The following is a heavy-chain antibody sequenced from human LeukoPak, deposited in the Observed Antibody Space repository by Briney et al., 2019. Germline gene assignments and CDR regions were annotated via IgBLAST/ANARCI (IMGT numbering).Heavy chain of an antibody. Sequence: GGSLRLSCAASGFTFSNYEMNWVRQAPGKGLEWISHISNFGDIIHYADSVKGRFTISRDNAKNSLYLQMNSLRAEDTAVYYCAELGITMIGGVWGKGTTVTISS. CDR3: AELGITMIGGV. J-gene: IGHJ6*04. D-gene: IGHD3-10*02. CDR2: ISNFGDII. V-gene: IGHV3-48*03. CDR1: GFTFSNYE.